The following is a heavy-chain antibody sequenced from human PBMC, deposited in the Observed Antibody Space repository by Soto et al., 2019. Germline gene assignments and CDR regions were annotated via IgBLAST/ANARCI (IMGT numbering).Heavy chain of an antibody. CDR1: GYTFTSYD. J-gene: IGHJ4*01. CDR3: ARVGGSGSYYNNDPHFDY. V-gene: IGHV1-8*01. D-gene: IGHD3-10*01. Sequence: QVQLVQSGAEVKKPGASVKVSCKASGYTFTSYDINWVRQATGKGLEWMGWMNPNSGNTGYAQKFQGRVIITRNTSIFTAYMELSSRRSEDTAVYYCARVGGSGSYYNNDPHFDYCGHVTLVTVSS. CDR2: MNPNSGNT.